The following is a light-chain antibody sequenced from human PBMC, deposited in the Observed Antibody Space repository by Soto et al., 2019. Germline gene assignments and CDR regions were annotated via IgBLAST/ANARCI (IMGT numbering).Light chain of an antibody. J-gene: IGLJ1*01. CDR3: AAWDDSLNAYV. CDR2: SNN. Sequence: QSVLTQLPSASGTPGQRVTISCSGSSSNIGSNPVNWYQQLPGTAPKLLIYSNNQRPSGVPDRFSGSKSGTSASLAISGLQSEDEADSYCAAWDDSLNAYVFGTGTKVTVL. V-gene: IGLV1-44*01. CDR1: SSNIGSNP.